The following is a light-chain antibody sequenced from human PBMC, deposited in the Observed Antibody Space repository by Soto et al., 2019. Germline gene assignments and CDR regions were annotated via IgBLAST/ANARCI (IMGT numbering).Light chain of an antibody. Sequence: EIVSTQSPGTLSLSPGERATLSCRASESVSDNYLAWYQQRSGQAPRLVIYGASSRASAVPDRFSGSGSGADFNLTISRLETEDFAVYECQQRSNWTVTFGGGTKGDIK. J-gene: IGKJ4*01. V-gene: IGKV3D-20*02. CDR1: ESVSDNY. CDR2: GAS. CDR3: QQRSNWTVT.